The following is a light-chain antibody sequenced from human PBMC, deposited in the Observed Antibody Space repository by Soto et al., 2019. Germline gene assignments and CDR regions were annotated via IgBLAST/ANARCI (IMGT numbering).Light chain of an antibody. V-gene: IGKV3-11*01. Sequence: EIVLTQSPDTLSLSPGERATLSCRASQSVSSYLAWYQQKPGQAPRPLIYDASNRATGIPARFSGSGSGTDFTLTISSLEPEDFAVYYCQQRSNWPWTFGQGTKVEIK. CDR3: QQRSNWPWT. CDR1: QSVSSY. CDR2: DAS. J-gene: IGKJ1*01.